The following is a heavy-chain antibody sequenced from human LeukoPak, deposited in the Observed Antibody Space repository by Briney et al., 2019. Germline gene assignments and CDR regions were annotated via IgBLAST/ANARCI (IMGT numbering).Heavy chain of an antibody. CDR3: AKDQETTFDY. D-gene: IGHD1-1*01. J-gene: IGHJ4*02. CDR2: ISYDGSNK. CDR1: GFTFSSYG. Sequence: GGSLRLSCAASGFTFSSYGMHWVRQAPGKGLEWVAVISYDGSNKYYADSVEGRFTISRDNSKNTLYLQMNSLRAEDTAVYYCAKDQETTFDYWGQGTLVTVSS. V-gene: IGHV3-30*18.